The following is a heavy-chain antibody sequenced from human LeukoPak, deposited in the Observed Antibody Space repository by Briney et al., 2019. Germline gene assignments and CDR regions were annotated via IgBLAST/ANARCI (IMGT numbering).Heavy chain of an antibody. CDR3: ARDLGGVEANWFDP. Sequence: SETLSLTCTVSGGSISSYYWSWIRQPPGKGLEWIGYIYYSGSTNYNPSLKSRATISVDTSKNQFSLKLSSVTAADTAVYYCARDLGGVEANWFDPWGQGTLVTVSS. CDR1: GGSISSYY. D-gene: IGHD3-16*01. CDR2: IYYSGST. J-gene: IGHJ5*02. V-gene: IGHV4-59*01.